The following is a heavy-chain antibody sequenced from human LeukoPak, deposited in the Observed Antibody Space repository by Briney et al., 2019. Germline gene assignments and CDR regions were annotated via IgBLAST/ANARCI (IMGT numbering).Heavy chain of an antibody. J-gene: IGHJ4*02. CDR3: ATAPYYDILTGYYRDY. CDR2: FDPEDGET. CDR1: GYNFTGYY. D-gene: IGHD3-9*01. Sequence: ASVKVSCKASGYNFTGYYMHWVRQAPGQGLEWMGGFDPEDGETIYAQKFQGRVTMTEDTSTDTAYMELSSLRSEDTAVYYCATAPYYDILTGYYRDYWGQGTLVTVSS. V-gene: IGHV1-24*01.